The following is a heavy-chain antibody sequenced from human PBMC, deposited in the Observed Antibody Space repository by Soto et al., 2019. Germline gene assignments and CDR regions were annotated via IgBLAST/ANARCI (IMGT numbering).Heavy chain of an antibody. CDR1: GYIFVNCG. D-gene: IGHD3-16*01. V-gene: IGHV1-18*01. CDR2: ISPYTGNT. Sequence: QVQLVQSGDEVKKPGASVKVSCKASGYIFVNCGIAWVRQAPGQGLEWMGWISPYTGNTHSATKVQGRLTMTTDTXXSTAYMDLGSLTSDDTAVYYCVMVDNYVTPTPQDVWGQGTTVTVSS. J-gene: IGHJ6*02. CDR3: VMVDNYVTPTPQDV.